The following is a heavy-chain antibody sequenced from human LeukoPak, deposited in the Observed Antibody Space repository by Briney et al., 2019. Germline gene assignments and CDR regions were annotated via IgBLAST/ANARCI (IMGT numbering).Heavy chain of an antibody. Sequence: SETLSLTCTVSGDSISTNNYYWGWIRQPPGKGLEWIGNTYPRERSYYNPSLKSRVTISVDTSKNQISLKLTSVTAADTAMYFCAKLYFETSGWYVSFDSWGQGTLVTVSS. D-gene: IGHD6-19*01. J-gene: IGHJ4*02. V-gene: IGHV4-39*01. CDR2: TYPRERS. CDR3: AKLYFETSGWYVSFDS. CDR1: GDSISTNNYY.